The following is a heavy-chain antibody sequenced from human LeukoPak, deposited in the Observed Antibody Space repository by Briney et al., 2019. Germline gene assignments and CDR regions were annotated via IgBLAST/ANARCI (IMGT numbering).Heavy chain of an antibody. V-gene: IGHV3-74*01. D-gene: IGHD2-21*02. Sequence: GGSLRLSCVASEFNFFSYGMQWVRQAPGKGLVWVSRIFTNGSTTSYADSVKGRFTISRDNAKNTLYLQMNSLRAEDTAVYYCARELPREVTLDYWGQGTLVTVSP. CDR2: IFTNGSTT. CDR1: EFNFFSYG. J-gene: IGHJ4*01. CDR3: ARELPREVTLDY.